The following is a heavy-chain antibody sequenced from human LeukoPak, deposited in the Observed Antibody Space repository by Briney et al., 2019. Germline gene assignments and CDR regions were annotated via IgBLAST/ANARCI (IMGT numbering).Heavy chain of an antibody. V-gene: IGHV3-30-3*01. CDR2: ISSDESYI. CDR3: AKDPSDYGGDY. Sequence: QPGRSLRLSCAASGFTFSIYTMHWVRQAPGKGLEWVALISSDESYIKYADSVKGRFTISRDNSKNTLYLQMNSLRAEDTAVYYCAKDPSDYGGDYWGQGTLVTVSS. D-gene: IGHD4-17*01. J-gene: IGHJ4*02. CDR1: GFTFSIYT.